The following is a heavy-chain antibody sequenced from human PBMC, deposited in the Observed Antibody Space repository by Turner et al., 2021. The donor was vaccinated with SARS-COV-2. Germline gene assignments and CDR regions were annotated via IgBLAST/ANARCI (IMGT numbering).Heavy chain of an antibody. CDR2: ISGSGDST. V-gene: IGHV3-23*01. Sequence: EVRLLEYGGGCVQPGGSLRLSRAASGLTFRGYDMTWLPQAPGKGLAWVSSISGSGDSTYFADSVKGRFTISRDNSKNTLYLQMNSLRTEDTAVYYCAKDEGGFSGYGNFDYCGQGTLVTVSS. D-gene: IGHD5-12*01. CDR1: GLTFRGYD. J-gene: IGHJ4*02. CDR3: AKDEGGFSGYGNFDY.